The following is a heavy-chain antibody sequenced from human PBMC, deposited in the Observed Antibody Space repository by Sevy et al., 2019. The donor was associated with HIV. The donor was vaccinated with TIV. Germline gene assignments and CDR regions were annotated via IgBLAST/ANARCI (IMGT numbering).Heavy chain of an antibody. CDR3: AKNRAAADSGGFDY. Sequence: GGSLRLSCAASGLIFSHYGMHWVRQAPGKGLEWVAFISYDGSDTYYVDSVKGRFSISRDNSKNTVYLQINSLRTEDTALYYCAKNRAAADSGGFDYWGQGTLVTVS. CDR1: GLIFSHYG. V-gene: IGHV3-30*02. J-gene: IGHJ4*02. CDR2: ISYDGSDT. D-gene: IGHD3-10*01.